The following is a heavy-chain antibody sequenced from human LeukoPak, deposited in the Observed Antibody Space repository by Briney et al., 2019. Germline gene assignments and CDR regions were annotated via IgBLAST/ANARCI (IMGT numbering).Heavy chain of an antibody. D-gene: IGHD2-15*01. CDR3: AREVNEPASTDAFDI. CDR2: IYHSGSA. V-gene: IGHV4-31*03. J-gene: IGHJ3*02. Sequence: SQTLSLTRTVSGGSISSDNYFWSWIRQHPGKGLEWLGYIYHSGSAYYNPSLKSRLTISVVTSKNQFSLKLNSVIAADTAVYYCAREVNEPASTDAFDIWGQGTMVTVSS. CDR1: GGSISSDNYF.